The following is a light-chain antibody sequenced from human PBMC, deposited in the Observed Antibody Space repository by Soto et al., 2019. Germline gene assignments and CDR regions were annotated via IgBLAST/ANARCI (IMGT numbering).Light chain of an antibody. CDR1: SSDVGGYNY. CDR2: DVS. V-gene: IGLV2-14*01. J-gene: IGLJ1*01. Sequence: VLTQPASVSGSPGQSITISCTGTSSDVGGYNYVSWYQQHPAKVPKLMIYDVSNRPSGVSDRFSGSKSGNTASLTISGLQAEDEADDYCYSYTTSSTYVFGTGTKLTVL. CDR3: YSYTTSSTYV.